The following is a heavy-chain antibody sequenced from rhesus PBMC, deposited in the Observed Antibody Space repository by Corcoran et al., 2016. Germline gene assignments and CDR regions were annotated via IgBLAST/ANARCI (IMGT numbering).Heavy chain of an antibody. CDR2: NYWNDSK. CDR3: ARVLSGSWNGGYFEF. Sequence: QVTLKESGPALVKPTQTLTLTCTFSGFSISTSGTGVGWIRQPPGKALEWLASNYWNDSKYYSTSLKRRLTISNDNSKNQGVLTMTNMDPVDTATYYCARVLSGSWNGGYFEFWGQGALVTVSS. CDR1: GFSISTSGTG. J-gene: IGHJ1*01. V-gene: IGHV2-95*01. D-gene: IGHD6-25*01.